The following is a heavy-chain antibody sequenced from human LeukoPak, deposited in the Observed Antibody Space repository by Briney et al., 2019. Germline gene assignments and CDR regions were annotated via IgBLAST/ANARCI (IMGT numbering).Heavy chain of an antibody. CDR2: ISYDGSNK. V-gene: IGHV3-30*03. Sequence: PGGSLRLSCAASGFTFSSYGMHWVRQAPGKGLEWVAVISYDGSNKYYADSVKGRFTISRDNSKNTLYLQMNSLRAEDTAVYYCARDKGYGDYGDYYYYYGMDVWGQGTTVTVSS. D-gene: IGHD4-17*01. CDR1: GFTFSSYG. J-gene: IGHJ6*02. CDR3: ARDKGYGDYGDYYYYYGMDV.